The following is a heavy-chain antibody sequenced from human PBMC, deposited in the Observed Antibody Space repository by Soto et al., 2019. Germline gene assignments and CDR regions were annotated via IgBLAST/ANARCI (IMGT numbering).Heavy chain of an antibody. Sequence: PGGSLRLSCAASGFTFSSYAMSWVRQAPGKGLEWVSAISGSGGSTYYADSVKGRFTISRDNSKNTLYLQMNSPRAEDTAVYYCAKDSSGWDYTYDAFDIWGQGTMVTVSS. CDR1: GFTFSSYA. V-gene: IGHV3-23*01. D-gene: IGHD6-19*01. J-gene: IGHJ3*02. CDR3: AKDSSGWDYTYDAFDI. CDR2: ISGSGGST.